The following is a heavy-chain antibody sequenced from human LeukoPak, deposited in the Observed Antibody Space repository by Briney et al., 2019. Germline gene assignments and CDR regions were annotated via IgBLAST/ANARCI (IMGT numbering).Heavy chain of an antibody. J-gene: IGHJ4*02. CDR1: GGSFSGYY. D-gene: IGHD2-15*01. Sequence: SETLSLTCAVYGGSFSGYYWSWIRQPPGKGLEWIGEINHSGSTNYNPSLKSRVTISVDTSKNQFSLKLSSVTAADTAVYYCARVLRRGRGYCSGGSCYRGFDYWGQGTLATVSS. V-gene: IGHV4-34*01. CDR2: INHSGST. CDR3: ARVLRRGRGYCSGGSCYRGFDY.